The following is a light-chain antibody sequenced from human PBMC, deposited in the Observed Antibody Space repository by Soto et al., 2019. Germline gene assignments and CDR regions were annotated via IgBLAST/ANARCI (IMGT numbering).Light chain of an antibody. CDR3: QSYDSSLSANYV. V-gene: IGLV1-40*01. CDR2: GNS. CDR1: SSNIGAGYD. J-gene: IGLJ1*01. Sequence: QSVLTQPPSVSGAPGQRVTISCTGSSSNIGAGYDVHWYQQLPGTAPKLLIYGNSNRPSGVPDRFSGSKSGTSASLAITWLQAEDDADYYCQSYDSSLSANYVFGTGTKVTVL.